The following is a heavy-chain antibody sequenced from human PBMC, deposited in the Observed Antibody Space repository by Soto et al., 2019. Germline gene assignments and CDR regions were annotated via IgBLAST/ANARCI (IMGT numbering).Heavy chain of an antibody. CDR1: GGSISSYY. J-gene: IGHJ6*03. Sequence: SETLSLTCTVSGGSISSYYWSWIRQPPGKGLEWIGYIYYSGSTNYNPSLKSRVTISVDTSKNQFSLKLSSVTAADTAVYYCASASGSSFYSGYYYYYYMDVWGKGTTVTVSS. CDR3: ASASGSSFYSGYYYYYYMDV. CDR2: IYYSGST. V-gene: IGHV4-59*08. D-gene: IGHD6-13*01.